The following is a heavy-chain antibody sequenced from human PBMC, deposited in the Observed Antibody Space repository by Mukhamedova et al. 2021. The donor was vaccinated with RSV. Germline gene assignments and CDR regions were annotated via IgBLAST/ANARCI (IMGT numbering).Heavy chain of an antibody. J-gene: IGHJ3*02. D-gene: IGHD1-26*01. CDR2: I. V-gene: IGHV3-21*06. CDR3: VRASKREWDLLDGAFEI. Sequence: IYYGDSVKGRFTISRDNAKNSLDLHMNSLGGEDSAVYYCVRASKREWDLLDGAFEIWGQGTTVTVSS.